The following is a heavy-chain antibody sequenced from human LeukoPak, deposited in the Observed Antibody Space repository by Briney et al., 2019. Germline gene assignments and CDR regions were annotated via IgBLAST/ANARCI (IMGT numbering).Heavy chain of an antibody. D-gene: IGHD3-9*01. Sequence: PGGSLRLSCAASGFSFSSYEMNWVRQAPGKGLEWVSHISSDGHVETYVDSVRGRFAMSRDNAKNFLFLQMNGLRAEDTAVYYCARDTLNGPFVISLDYWGQGALVTDSS. CDR3: ARDTLNGPFVISLDY. J-gene: IGHJ4*02. CDR2: ISSDGHVE. CDR1: GFSFSSYE. V-gene: IGHV3-48*03.